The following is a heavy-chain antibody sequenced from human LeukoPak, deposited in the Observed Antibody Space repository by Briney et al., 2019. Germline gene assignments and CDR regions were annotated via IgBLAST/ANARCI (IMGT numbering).Heavy chain of an antibody. J-gene: IGHJ4*02. CDR3: ANSRYDSSGYYGRTGY. Sequence: PGGSLRLSCAASGFTFSSYTMNWVRLAPGKGLEWVSSISRSNIYKYYADSVKGRFTISRDNAKNSLYLQMNSLRAEDTAVYYCANSRYDSSGYYGRTGYWGQGTLVTVSS. CDR1: GFTFSSYT. V-gene: IGHV3-21*01. D-gene: IGHD3-22*01. CDR2: ISRSNIYK.